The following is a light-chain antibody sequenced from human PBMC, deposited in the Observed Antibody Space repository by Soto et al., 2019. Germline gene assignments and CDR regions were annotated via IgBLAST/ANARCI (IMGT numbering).Light chain of an antibody. J-gene: IGKJ4*01. Sequence: EIVMTQSPATLSVSPGERATLSCRASQPVYNNLAWYQQKPGQPPRLLIYGASARATGIPARFSGSGSGTEFTLTISSLQSEDFAVYYCQQYSNWPLTFGGGTKVEIK. CDR3: QQYSNWPLT. V-gene: IGKV3-15*01. CDR2: GAS. CDR1: QPVYNN.